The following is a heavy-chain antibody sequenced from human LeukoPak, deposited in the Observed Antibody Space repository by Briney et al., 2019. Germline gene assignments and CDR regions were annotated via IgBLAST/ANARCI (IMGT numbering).Heavy chain of an antibody. Sequence: GGSLRLSCAASGFTFSSYAMSWVRQAPGQGLDWVSAISDSGLTAYYADSVKGRFTISRDNSKSTLYLQMNSLRADDTAVYYCANLNAPYWGNFDYWGQGTLVTVSS. CDR1: GFTFSSYA. J-gene: IGHJ4*02. V-gene: IGHV3-23*01. CDR3: ANLNAPYWGNFDY. D-gene: IGHD3-16*01. CDR2: ISDSGLTA.